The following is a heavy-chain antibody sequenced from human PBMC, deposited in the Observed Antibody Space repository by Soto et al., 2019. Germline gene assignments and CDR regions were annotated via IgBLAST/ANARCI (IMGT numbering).Heavy chain of an antibody. J-gene: IGHJ4*02. CDR2: IYYSGST. D-gene: IGHD3-22*01. V-gene: IGHV4-30-4*01. CDR1: GGSISSGDYY. CDR3: ARGSYYYDRSGYYHY. Sequence: QVQLQESGPGLVKPSQTLSLTCTVSGGSISSGDYYWSWIRQPPGKGLEWIGYIYYSGSTYYNPSLRIRVTISVDTSKMQFSLKLSSVTAAATAVYYCARGSYYYDRSGYYHYWGQGTLVTVSS.